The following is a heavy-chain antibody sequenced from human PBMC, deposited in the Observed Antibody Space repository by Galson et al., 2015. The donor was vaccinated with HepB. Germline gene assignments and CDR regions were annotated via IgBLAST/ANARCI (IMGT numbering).Heavy chain of an antibody. J-gene: IGHJ3*02. D-gene: IGHD3-22*01. CDR3: ARVYYDSSGWDAFDI. V-gene: IGHV4-30-4*07. CDR1: GGSISSGGYS. CDR2: IYYSGST. Sequence: TLSLTCAVSGGSISSGGYSWSWIRQPPGKGLEWIGYIYYSGSTYYNPSLKSRVTISVDTSKNQFSLKLSSVTAADTAVYYCARVYYDSSGWDAFDIWGQGTMVTVSS.